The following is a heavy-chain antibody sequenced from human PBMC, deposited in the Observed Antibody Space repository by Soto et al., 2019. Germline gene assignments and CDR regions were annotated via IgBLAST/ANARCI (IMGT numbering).Heavy chain of an antibody. J-gene: IGHJ5*02. Sequence: QVQLVQSGAEVKKPGASVKVSCKASGYTFTGYYMHWVRQAPGQGLEWMGWINPNSGGTNYVQKFQGRVTMTRDTSISTAYMELSRLRSDDTAVYYCARDFDDILTGYLGDNNWFDPWGQGTLVTVSS. V-gene: IGHV1-2*02. CDR1: GYTFTGYY. CDR3: ARDFDDILTGYLGDNNWFDP. CDR2: INPNSGGT. D-gene: IGHD3-9*01.